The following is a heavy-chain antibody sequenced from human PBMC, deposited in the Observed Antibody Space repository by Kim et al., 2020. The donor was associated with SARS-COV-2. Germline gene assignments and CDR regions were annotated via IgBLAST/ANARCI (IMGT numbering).Heavy chain of an antibody. J-gene: IGHJ4*02. CDR1: GGSISSSSYY. V-gene: IGHV4-39*01. CDR3: ARHGTITMIVVVKAPGYFDY. D-gene: IGHD3-22*01. Sequence: SETLSLTCAVSGGSISSSSYYWGWIRQPPGKGLEWIGSIYYSGSTYYNPSLKSRVTISADTSKNQFSLKLSSVTAADTAVYYCARHGTITMIVVVKAPGYFDYWGQGTLVTVSS. CDR2: IYYSGST.